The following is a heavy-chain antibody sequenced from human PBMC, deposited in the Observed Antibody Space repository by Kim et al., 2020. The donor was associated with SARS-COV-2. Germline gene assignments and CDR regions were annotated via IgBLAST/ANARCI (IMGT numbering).Heavy chain of an antibody. V-gene: IGHV4-39*01. D-gene: IGHD2-2*01. CDR1: GGSISSSSYY. Sequence: SETLSLTCTVSGGSISSSSYYWGWIRQPPGKGLEWIGSIYYSGSTYYNPSLKSRVTISVDTSKNQFSLKLSSVTAADTAVYYCARRTGSTSRNWFDPWGQGTLVTVSS. CDR2: IYYSGST. J-gene: IGHJ5*02. CDR3: ARRTGSTSRNWFDP.